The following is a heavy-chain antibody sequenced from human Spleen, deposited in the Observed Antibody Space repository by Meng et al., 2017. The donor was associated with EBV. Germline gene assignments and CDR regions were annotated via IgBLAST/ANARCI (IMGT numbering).Heavy chain of an antibody. CDR1: GGSFSGYF. J-gene: IGHJ4*02. Sequence: QVQLQQWGAGLLEPSESLSLPCAVYGGSFSGYFWSWIRQSPGKGLEWIGEINYSGTTKYNPSLKSRVTMSVDTSKNQITLRLTSVTAADTGLYYCARYRGDFDGSRGYFDYWGQGALVTVSS. D-gene: IGHD3-22*01. V-gene: IGHV4-34*01. CDR2: INYSGTT. CDR3: ARYRGDFDGSRGYFDY.